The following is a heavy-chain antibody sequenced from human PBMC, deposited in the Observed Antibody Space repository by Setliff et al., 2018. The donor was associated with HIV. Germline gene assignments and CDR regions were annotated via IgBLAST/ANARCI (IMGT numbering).Heavy chain of an antibody. D-gene: IGHD5-18*01. CDR2: IWFDGSKK. V-gene: IGHV3-30*02. CDR3: AKVDTAMVRNLWYFDL. J-gene: IGHJ2*01. CDR1: GFTFSSFG. Sequence: AGGSLRLSCAASGFTFSSFGMHWVRQAPGKGPEWVALIWFDGSKKYYADSVKGRFTISRDNSKNSLYLQMNSLRAEDTALYYCAKVDTAMVRNLWYFDLWGRGTLVTVSS.